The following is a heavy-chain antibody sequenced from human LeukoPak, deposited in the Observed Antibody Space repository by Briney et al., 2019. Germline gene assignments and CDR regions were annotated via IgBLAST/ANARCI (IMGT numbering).Heavy chain of an antibody. Sequence: SETLSLTCTVSGGSISSGGYYWSWIRQHPGKGLEWIGYIYYSGSTYYNPSPKSRVTISVDTSKNQFSLKLSSVTAADTAVYYCARYRSYCSGGSCYHRGFDPWGQGTLVTVSS. D-gene: IGHD2-15*01. J-gene: IGHJ5*02. CDR1: GGSISSGGYY. V-gene: IGHV4-31*03. CDR2: IYYSGST. CDR3: ARYRSYCSGGSCYHRGFDP.